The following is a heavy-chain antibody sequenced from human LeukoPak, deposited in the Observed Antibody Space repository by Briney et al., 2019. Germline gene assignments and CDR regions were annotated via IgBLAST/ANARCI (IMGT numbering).Heavy chain of an antibody. CDR1: GGTFSSYA. CDR2: IIPIFGTA. CDR3: ARDNTGTTADY. V-gene: IGHV1-69*13. J-gene: IGHJ4*02. Sequence: GASVKVSCKASGGTFSSYAISWVRQAPGQGLEWMGGIIPIFGTANYAQRFQGRVTITADESTSTAYMELSSLRSEDTAVYYCARDNTGTTADYWGQGTLVTVSS. D-gene: IGHD1-1*01.